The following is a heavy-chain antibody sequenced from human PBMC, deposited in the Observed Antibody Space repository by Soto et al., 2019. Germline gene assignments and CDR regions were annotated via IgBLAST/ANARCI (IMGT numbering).Heavy chain of an antibody. Sequence: PSETLSLTCTVSGASLSIGPYTWGRIRQSPERGLEWIATISHLGATYYNASLANRVTISLDTFKKQISLKLTSVAAADTAVYFCVRLPNGWPNWVDPWGPGILVTVSS. J-gene: IGHJ5*02. CDR3: VRLPNGWPNWVDP. CDR1: GASLSIGPYT. V-gene: IGHV4-39*01. D-gene: IGHD6-19*01. CDR2: ISHLGAT.